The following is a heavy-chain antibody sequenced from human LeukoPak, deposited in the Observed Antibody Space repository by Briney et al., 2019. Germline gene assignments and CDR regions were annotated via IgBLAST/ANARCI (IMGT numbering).Heavy chain of an antibody. V-gene: IGHV3-48*04. CDR1: DFPFSSYS. D-gene: IGHD1-14*01. CDR2: ISSSSLTI. Sequence: GGSLRLSCAASDFPFSSYSINWVRQAPGKGLEWVSYISSSSLTIYYADSVKGRFPISRDNAKNSLYLQMNSLSAEDTAVYYCARGTELDVWGKGTTVTVSS. CDR3: ARGTELDV. J-gene: IGHJ6*04.